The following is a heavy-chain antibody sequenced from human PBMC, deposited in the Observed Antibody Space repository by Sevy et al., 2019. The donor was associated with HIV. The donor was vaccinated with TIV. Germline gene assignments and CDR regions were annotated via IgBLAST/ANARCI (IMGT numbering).Heavy chain of an antibody. Sequence: GGSLRLSCEASGFTFISNSMNWVRQAPGKGLEWVSSISSRSSYIYYADSVKGRFTISRDNAKNSLYLQMNSLRAEDTAVYYCAREEWDQHAFDIWGQGTMVTVSS. CDR1: GFTFISNS. V-gene: IGHV3-21*01. D-gene: IGHD1-26*01. J-gene: IGHJ3*02. CDR3: AREEWDQHAFDI. CDR2: ISSRSSYI.